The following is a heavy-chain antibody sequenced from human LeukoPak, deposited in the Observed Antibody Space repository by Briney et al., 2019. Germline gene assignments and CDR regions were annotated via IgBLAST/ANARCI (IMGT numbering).Heavy chain of an antibody. V-gene: IGHV4-31*03. CDR1: GGSISSGGYY. D-gene: IGHD3-10*01. Sequence: SQTLSLTCTVSGGSISSGGYYWSWLRQHPGKGLEWIGYIYYSGSTYYNPSPKSRVTISVDTSKNQFSLKLSSVTAADTAVYYCARLYYYGSGSPYGMDVWGQGTAVTVSS. CDR2: IYYSGST. CDR3: ARLYYYGSGSPYGMDV. J-gene: IGHJ6*02.